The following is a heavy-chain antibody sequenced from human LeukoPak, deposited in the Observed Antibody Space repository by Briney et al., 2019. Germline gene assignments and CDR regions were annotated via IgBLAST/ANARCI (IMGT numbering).Heavy chain of an antibody. Sequence: SETLSLTCAVYGGSFSGYYWSWIRQPPGEGLEWIGEINHSGSTNYNPSLKSRVTISVDTSKNQFSLKLSSVTAADTAVYYCARGPARSSSSDYWGQGTLVTVSS. D-gene: IGHD6-13*01. J-gene: IGHJ4*02. CDR1: GGSFSGYY. CDR3: ARGPARSSSSDY. V-gene: IGHV4-34*01. CDR2: INHSGST.